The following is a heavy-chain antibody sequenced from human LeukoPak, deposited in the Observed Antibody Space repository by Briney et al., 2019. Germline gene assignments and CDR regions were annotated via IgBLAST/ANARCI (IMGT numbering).Heavy chain of an antibody. CDR3: ARTPEYYDILTGGYYYFDY. V-gene: IGHV1-69*06. CDR2: IIPIFGTA. CDR1: GRTFSSYA. J-gene: IGHJ4*02. Sequence: ASVKVSCKASGRTFSSYAISWVLQAPGQGLEWMGGIIPIFGTANYAQKFQGRVTITADKSTSTAYMELSSLRSEDTAVYYCARTPEYYDILTGGYYYFDYWGQGTLVTVSS. D-gene: IGHD3-9*01.